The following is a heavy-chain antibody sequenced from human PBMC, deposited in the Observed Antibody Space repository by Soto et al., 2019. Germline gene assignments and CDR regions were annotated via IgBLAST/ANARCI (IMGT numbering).Heavy chain of an antibody. CDR1: GFTFSSYA. D-gene: IGHD1-26*01. CDR3: AKARRQSDSGSYSNPGTYAFDI. CDR2: ISGSGGST. Sequence: PGGSLRLSCAASGFTFSSYAMSWVRQAPGKGLEWVSAISGSGGSTYYADSVKGRFTISRDNSKNTLYLQMNSLRAEDTAVYYCAKARRQSDSGSYSNPGTYAFDIWGQGTMVTVSS. J-gene: IGHJ3*02. V-gene: IGHV3-23*01.